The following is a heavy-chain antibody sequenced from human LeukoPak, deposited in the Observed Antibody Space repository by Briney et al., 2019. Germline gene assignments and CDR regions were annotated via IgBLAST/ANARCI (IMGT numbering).Heavy chain of an antibody. V-gene: IGHV4-39*01. CDR2: IYYSGST. CDR1: GGSISSSSYY. D-gene: IGHD2-2*01. Sequence: SETLSLTCTVSGGSISSSSYYWSWIRQPPGKGLEWIGSIYYSGSTYYNPSLKSRVTISVDTSKNQFSLKLSSVTAADTAVYYCARLGVVPAAMRGAVDYWGQGTLVTVSS. CDR3: ARLGVVPAAMRGAVDY. J-gene: IGHJ4*02.